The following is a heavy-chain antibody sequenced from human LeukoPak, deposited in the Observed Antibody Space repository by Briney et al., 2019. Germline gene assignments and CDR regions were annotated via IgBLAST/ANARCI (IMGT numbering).Heavy chain of an antibody. CDR2: IYPGNSDT. D-gene: IGHD6-19*01. V-gene: IGHV5-51*01. CDR3: ARQDGSAWYYFDY. J-gene: IGHJ4*02. CDR1: GYSFPNYW. Sequence: GESLKISCKGSGYSFPNYWIGWARQMPGKGLEWMGIIYPGNSDTRYSPSFQGQVTISTDKSISTAYLQWNSLKASDTAMSYCARQDGSAWYYFDYWGQGTLVTVSS.